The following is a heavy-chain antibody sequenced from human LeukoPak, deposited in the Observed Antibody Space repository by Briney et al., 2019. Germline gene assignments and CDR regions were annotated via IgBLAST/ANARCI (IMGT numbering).Heavy chain of an antibody. D-gene: IGHD3-3*01. Sequence: PSETLSLTCTVSGGSISSYYRSWIRQPAGKGLEWIGRIYTSGSTNYNLSLKSRVTMSVDTSKDQFSLKLSSVTAADTAVYYCARGHYDFWSGPESYYYYYMDVWGKGTTVTVSS. J-gene: IGHJ6*03. V-gene: IGHV4-4*07. CDR1: GGSISSYY. CDR3: ARGHYDFWSGPESYYYYYMDV. CDR2: IYTSGST.